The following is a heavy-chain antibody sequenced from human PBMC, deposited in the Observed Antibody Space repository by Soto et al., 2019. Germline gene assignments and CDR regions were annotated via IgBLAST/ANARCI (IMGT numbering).Heavy chain of an antibody. J-gene: IGHJ6*02. V-gene: IGHV3-30-3*01. CDR3: ARDLQVAICGVLISYSGMDV. D-gene: IGHD3-3*01. CDR1: GFTFSSYG. Sequence: QVQLVESGGGVVQPGRSLRLSCAASGFTFSSYGIHWVRQAPGKGLDWVAFISYDGSDKLYADSVKGRFTISRDNSKNTLFLKMNSLRAEDTALYYCARDLQVAICGVLISYSGMDVWGQGTTVTVSS. CDR2: ISYDGSDK.